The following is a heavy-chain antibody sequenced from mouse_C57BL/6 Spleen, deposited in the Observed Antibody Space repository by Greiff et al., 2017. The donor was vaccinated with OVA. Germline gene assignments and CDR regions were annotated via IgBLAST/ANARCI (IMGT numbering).Heavy chain of an antibody. CDR2: FYPGSGSI. CDR1: GYTFTEYT. D-gene: IGHD2-10*02. J-gene: IGHJ3*01. CDR3: ARHEGGGYGNYPAWFAY. V-gene: IGHV1-62-2*01. Sequence: QVQLKESGAELVKPGASVKLSCKASGYTFTEYTIHWVKQRSGQGLEWIGWFYPGSGSITYNEKFKDKATLTADKSSSTVYMELSRLTSEDSAVYFCARHEGGGYGNYPAWFAYWGQGTLVTVSA.